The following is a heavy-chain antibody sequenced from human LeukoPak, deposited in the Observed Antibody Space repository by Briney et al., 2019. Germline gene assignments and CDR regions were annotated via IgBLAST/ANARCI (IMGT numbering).Heavy chain of an antibody. J-gene: IGHJ4*02. D-gene: IGHD3-22*01. V-gene: IGHV3-48*03. CDR2: ISSSGSTT. CDR3: ARDNYDSSGYYFD. Sequence: GGSLRLSCVASGFTFSSYEMNWVRQAPGKGLEWVSYISSSGSTTHYADSVKGRFTISRDNAKKSLYLQMNSLRAEDTAVYYCARDNYDSSGYYFDWGQGTLVTVSS. CDR1: GFTFSSYE.